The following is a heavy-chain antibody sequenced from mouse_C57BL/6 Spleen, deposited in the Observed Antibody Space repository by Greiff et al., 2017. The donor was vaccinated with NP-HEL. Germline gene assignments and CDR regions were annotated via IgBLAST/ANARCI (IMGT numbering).Heavy chain of an antibody. Sequence: EVQLQQSGPELVKPGASVKISCKASGYSFTGYYMNWVKQSPEKSLEWIGEINPSTGGTTYNQKFKAKATLTVDKSSSTAYMQLKSLTSEDSAVYYCARSYRDFAYWGQGTLVTVSA. V-gene: IGHV1-42*01. J-gene: IGHJ3*01. CDR1: GYSFTGYY. CDR3: ARSYRDFAY. D-gene: IGHD3-1*01. CDR2: INPSTGGT.